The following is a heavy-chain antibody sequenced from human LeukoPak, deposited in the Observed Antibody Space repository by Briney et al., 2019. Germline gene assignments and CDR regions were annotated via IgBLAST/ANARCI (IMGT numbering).Heavy chain of an antibody. Sequence: GESLKISCKGSGYSFTSYWISWVRQMPGKGLEWMGRIDPSDSYTNYSPSFQGHVTISADKSISTAYLQWSSLKASDTAMYYCVRSSGSYPPRFDYWGQGTLVTVSS. J-gene: IGHJ4*02. D-gene: IGHD3-10*01. CDR1: GYSFTSYW. CDR2: IDPSDSYT. CDR3: VRSSGSYPPRFDY. V-gene: IGHV5-10-1*01.